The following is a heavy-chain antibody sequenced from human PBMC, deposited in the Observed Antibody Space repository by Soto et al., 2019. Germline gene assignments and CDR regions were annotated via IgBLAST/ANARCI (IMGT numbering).Heavy chain of an antibody. Sequence: GGSLRLSCAASGFTFSSYWMHWVRQAPGKGLVWVSRINSDGSSTSYADSVKGRFTISRDNAKNTLYLQMNSRRAEDTAVYYCAFGYSYPYDAFDIWGQGTMVTVSS. J-gene: IGHJ3*02. V-gene: IGHV3-74*01. CDR2: INSDGSST. CDR3: AFGYSYPYDAFDI. D-gene: IGHD5-18*01. CDR1: GFTFSSYW.